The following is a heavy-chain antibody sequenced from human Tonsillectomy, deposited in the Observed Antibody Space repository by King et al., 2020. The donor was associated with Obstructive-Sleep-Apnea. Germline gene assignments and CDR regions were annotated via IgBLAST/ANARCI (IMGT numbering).Heavy chain of an antibody. V-gene: IGHV3-9*01. D-gene: IGHD3-22*01. J-gene: IGHJ4*02. CDR2: ISWNSGSI. Sequence: DVQLVESGGGLVQPGRSLRLSCAASGFTFDDYAMHWVRQAPGKGLEWVSVISWNSGSIGYADSVKGRFTISRDNAKNSLYLQMNSLRAEDTALYYCAKGGYYDTSAYFPFDYWGQGTLVTVSS. CDR1: GFTFDDYA. CDR3: AKGGYYDTSAYFPFDY.